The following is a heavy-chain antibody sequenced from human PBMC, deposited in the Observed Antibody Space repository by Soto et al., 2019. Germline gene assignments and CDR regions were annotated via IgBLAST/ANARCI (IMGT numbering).Heavy chain of an antibody. CDR2: ISSNGGST. V-gene: IGHV3-64D*08. Sequence: GGSLRLSCSASGFTFSSYAMHWVRQAPGKGLEYVSAISSNGGSTYYADSVKGRFTISRDNSKNTLYLQMSSLRAEDTAVYYCVKDAGYSSSWYSINGGAFDIWGQATMLTVS. D-gene: IGHD6-13*01. CDR1: GFTFSSYA. J-gene: IGHJ3*02. CDR3: VKDAGYSSSWYSINGGAFDI.